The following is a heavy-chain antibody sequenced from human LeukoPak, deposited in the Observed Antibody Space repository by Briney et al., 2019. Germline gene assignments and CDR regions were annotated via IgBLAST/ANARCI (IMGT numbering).Heavy chain of an antibody. V-gene: IGHV4-39*01. J-gene: IGHJ4*02. CDR2: IYYGGTT. D-gene: IGHD4-23*01. Sequence: SETLSLTCIVSGGSISSSSYYWGRVGQPPGKGPEWIGTIYYGGTTYYNPSLKRRVTVSVDTSKNQFSLRLSSVTAADAAVYFCARYVVSRGYSFDYWGQGTLVTVSS. CDR1: GGSISSSSYY. CDR3: ARYVVSRGYSFDY.